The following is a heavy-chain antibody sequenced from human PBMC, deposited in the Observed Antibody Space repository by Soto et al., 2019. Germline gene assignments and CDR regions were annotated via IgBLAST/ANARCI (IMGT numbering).Heavy chain of an antibody. CDR3: TTDRYEYYYGSGSYYFQRNDY. CDR1: GFTFSNAW. CDR2: IKSKTDGGTT. Sequence: EVQLVESGGGLVKPGGSLRLSCAASGFTFSNAWMNWVRQAPGKGLEWVGRIKSKTDGGTTDYAAPVKGRFTISRDDSKNTLYLQMNSLKTEDTAVYYCTTDRYEYYYGSGSYYFQRNDYWGQGTLVTVSS. V-gene: IGHV3-15*07. J-gene: IGHJ4*02. D-gene: IGHD3-10*01.